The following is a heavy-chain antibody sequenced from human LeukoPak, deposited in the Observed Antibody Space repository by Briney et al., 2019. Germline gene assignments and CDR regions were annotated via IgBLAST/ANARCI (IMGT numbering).Heavy chain of an antibody. CDR1: GFTFNTYP. J-gene: IGHJ4*02. D-gene: IGHD4-17*01. V-gene: IGHV3-30-3*01. CDR2: ISYDGSKD. CDR3: AKEANDYGDYVDY. Sequence: GRSLRLSCAASGFTFNTYPMHWVRQAPGKGLEWVAVISYDGSKDYYADSVKGRFTISRDNSKNTLYLQMNSLRAEDTAVYYCAKEANDYGDYVDYWGQGTLVTVSS.